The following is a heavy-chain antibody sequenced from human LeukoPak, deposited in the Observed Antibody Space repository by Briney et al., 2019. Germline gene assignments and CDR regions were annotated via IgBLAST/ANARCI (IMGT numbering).Heavy chain of an antibody. Sequence: GGSLRLSCAASGFTFSSYWMHWVRQVPGKGLVWVSRVSPDGRTTSYADSVKGRFTISRDNAKNTVYLQMISLRADDTAVYYCARDVGPISYYYMDVWGKGTTSPSP. D-gene: IGHD1-26*01. CDR2: VSPDGRTT. V-gene: IGHV3-74*01. J-gene: IGHJ6*03. CDR3: ARDVGPISYYYMDV. CDR1: GFTFSSYW.